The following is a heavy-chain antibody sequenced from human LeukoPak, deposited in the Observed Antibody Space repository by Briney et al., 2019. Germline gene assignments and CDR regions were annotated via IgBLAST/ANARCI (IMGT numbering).Heavy chain of an antibody. J-gene: IGHJ4*02. CDR3: AKNPGQWLVPVDY. CDR1: GVTFSNYS. V-gene: IGHV3-23*01. CDR2: MSGSGGST. D-gene: IGHD6-19*01. Sequence: GGSLRLSCAASGVTFSNYSMSWVRQPPGKGLEWVSSMSGSGGSTYYADSVKGRFTISRDNSKNTLYLQMNNLRAADTALYSCAKNPGQWLVPVDYWGQGTLVTVSS.